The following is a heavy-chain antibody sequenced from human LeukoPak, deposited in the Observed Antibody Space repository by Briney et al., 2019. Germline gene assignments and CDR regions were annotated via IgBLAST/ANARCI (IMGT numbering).Heavy chain of an antibody. CDR1: GFTFSSYG. D-gene: IGHD1-26*01. CDR2: IRYDGSNK. CDR3: AKDPVGATVY. V-gene: IGHV3-30*02. J-gene: IGHJ4*02. Sequence: PGGSLRLSCAASGFTFSSYGMHWVRQAPGKGLEWVAFIRYDGSNKYYADSVKGRFTISRDNSEDTLYLQMNSLRAEDTAVYYCAKDPVGATVYWGQGTLVTVSS.